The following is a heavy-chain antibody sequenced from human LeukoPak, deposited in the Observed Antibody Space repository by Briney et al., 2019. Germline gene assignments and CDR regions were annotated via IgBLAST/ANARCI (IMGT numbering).Heavy chain of an antibody. J-gene: IGHJ2*01. CDR2: IYYSGNT. CDR1: GGSISSYY. D-gene: IGHD1-14*01. V-gene: IGHV4-59*08. CDR3: ARRGSGASLEYYFDL. Sequence: SETLSLTCTVSGGSISSYYWSWIRQPPGKGLEYIGYIYYSGNTNSNPSLNSRVTISVDTPKNQFSLKLSSVTAADTAVYYCARRGSGASLEYYFDLWGRGTLVTVSS.